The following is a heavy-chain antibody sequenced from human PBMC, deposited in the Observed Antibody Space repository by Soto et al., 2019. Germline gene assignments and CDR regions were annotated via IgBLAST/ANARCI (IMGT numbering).Heavy chain of an antibody. J-gene: IGHJ3*02. CDR2: ISAYNGNT. Sequence: QVQLVQSGAEVKKPGASVKVSCKASGYTFTSYGISWVRQAPGQGLEWMGWISAYNGNTNYAQKLQGRVTMTTGTSTSTAYMELRSLRSDDTAVYYCARWGDCSSTSCHDAFDIWGQGTMVTVSS. V-gene: IGHV1-18*01. CDR1: GYTFTSYG. CDR3: ARWGDCSSTSCHDAFDI. D-gene: IGHD2-2*01.